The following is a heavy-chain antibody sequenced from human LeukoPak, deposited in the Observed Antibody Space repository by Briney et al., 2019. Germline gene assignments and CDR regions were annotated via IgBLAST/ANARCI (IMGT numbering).Heavy chain of an antibody. CDR3: ATYLSTTRAFDP. Sequence: PSQTRSLTCTVSGGSIRRGGHYWSWIRQQPGKGLEWIGYIYYSGKADYNPSLESRVTISVDTSTNQFSLRLTSVTAADTALYFCATYLSTTRAFDPWGQGILVTVSS. J-gene: IGHJ5*02. D-gene: IGHD2-2*01. CDR1: GGSIRRGGHY. V-gene: IGHV4-31*03. CDR2: IYYSGKA.